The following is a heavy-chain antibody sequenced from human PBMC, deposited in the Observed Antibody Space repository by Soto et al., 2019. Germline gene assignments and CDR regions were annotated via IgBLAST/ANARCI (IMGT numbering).Heavy chain of an antibody. D-gene: IGHD3-9*01. J-gene: IGHJ6*02. Sequence: ASVKVSCKASGYTFITYGISWVRQAPGQGLEWMGWISSYNGNTNYAQKLQGRVTMTTDTSTTTAYMELSSLRSEDTAVYYCATDRRDILTGYLRGGMDVWGQGTTVTVSS. CDR1: GYTFITYG. V-gene: IGHV1-18*01. CDR2: ISSYNGNT. CDR3: ATDRRDILTGYLRGGMDV.